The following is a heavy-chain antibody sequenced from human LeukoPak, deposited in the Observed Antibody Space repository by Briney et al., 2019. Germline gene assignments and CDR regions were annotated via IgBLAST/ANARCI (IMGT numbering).Heavy chain of an antibody. Sequence: ASETLSLTCTVSGGSISSYYWSWIRQPPGKGLEWIGYIYYSGSTNYNPSLKSRVTISVDTSKNQFSLKLSSVTAADPAVYYCARLAGGVFFDYWGQGTLVTVS. D-gene: IGHD2-15*01. CDR1: GGSISSYY. CDR2: IYYSGST. V-gene: IGHV4-59*08. J-gene: IGHJ4*02. CDR3: ARLAGGVFFDY.